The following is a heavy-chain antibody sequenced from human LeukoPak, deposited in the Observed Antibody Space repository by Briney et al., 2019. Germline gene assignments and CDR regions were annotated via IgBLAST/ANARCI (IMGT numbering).Heavy chain of an antibody. CDR3: AKGLTGGYSSSPRANAFDI. D-gene: IGHD6-13*01. J-gene: IGHJ3*02. CDR2: ISYDGSNK. CDR1: GFTFSSYG. V-gene: IGHV3-30*18. Sequence: GGSLRLSCAASGFTFSSYGMHWVRQAPGKGLEWVAVISYDGSNKYYADSVKGRFTISRDNSKNTLYLQMNSLRAEDTAVYYCAKGLTGGYSSSPRANAFDIWGQGTMVTVSS.